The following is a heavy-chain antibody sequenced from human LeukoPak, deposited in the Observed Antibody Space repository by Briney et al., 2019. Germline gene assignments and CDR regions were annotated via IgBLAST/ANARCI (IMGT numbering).Heavy chain of an antibody. D-gene: IGHD2-15*01. CDR1: GGSISNKY. CDR2: IYYSGST. Sequence: SETLSLTCTVSGGSISNKYWSWIRQPPGKGLEWIGYIYYSGSTNYNPSLKSRVTISVDTSKNQFSLKLSSVTAADTAVYFCARVDGSCSGGSCPSGNWFDPWGQGTLVTVSS. J-gene: IGHJ5*02. CDR3: ARVDGSCSGGSCPSGNWFDP. V-gene: IGHV4-59*08.